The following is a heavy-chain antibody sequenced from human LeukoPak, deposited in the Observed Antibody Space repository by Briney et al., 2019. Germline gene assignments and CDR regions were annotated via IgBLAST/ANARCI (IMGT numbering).Heavy chain of an antibody. V-gene: IGHV3-9*01. J-gene: IGHJ4*02. CDR3: AKRARTLEGYYFDY. CDR1: GFTFDDYA. D-gene: IGHD1-14*01. Sequence: GGSLRLSCAASGFTFDDYAMHWVRQAPGKGLEWVSGISWNSGSIGYADSVKGRFTISRDNAKNSLYLQMNSLRAEDTALYYCAKRARTLEGYYFDYWGQGTLVTVSS. CDR2: ISWNSGSI.